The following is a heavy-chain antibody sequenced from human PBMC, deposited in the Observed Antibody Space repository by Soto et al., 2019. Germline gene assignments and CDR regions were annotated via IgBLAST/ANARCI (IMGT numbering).Heavy chain of an antibody. Sequence: PGGSLRLSCAASGFTFSSYAMHWVRQAPGKGLEWVAVISYDGSNKYYADSVKGRFTISRDNSKNTLYLQMNSLRAEDTAVYYCARLIVVVTAIPDDYFDYWGQGTLVTVSS. V-gene: IGHV3-30-3*01. J-gene: IGHJ4*02. CDR2: ISYDGSNK. D-gene: IGHD2-21*02. CDR1: GFTFSSYA. CDR3: ARLIVVVTAIPDDYFDY.